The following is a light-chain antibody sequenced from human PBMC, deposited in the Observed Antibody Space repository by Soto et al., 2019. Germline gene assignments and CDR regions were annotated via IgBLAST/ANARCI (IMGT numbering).Light chain of an antibody. CDR3: QQYVSSPRT. Sequence: ETVLTQSPGTLSLSPGERATLSCRASQSVSSSSLAWYQQRPGQAPRLLIYGTSSRATGIPDRFSGSGSGTDFTLTISRLEPEDFAVYYCQQYVSSPRTFGQGTKVDI. CDR1: QSVSSSS. CDR2: GTS. J-gene: IGKJ1*01. V-gene: IGKV3-20*01.